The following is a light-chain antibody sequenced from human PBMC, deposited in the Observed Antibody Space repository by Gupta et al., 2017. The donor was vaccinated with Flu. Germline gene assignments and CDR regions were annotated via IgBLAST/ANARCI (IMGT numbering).Light chain of an antibody. Sequence: SHVLTQPPSASVAPGQTATVSCGGNNIGSKSVHWYQLKPGQAPVLVVYDDDDRHSGIPERFSSSNTGDTATLTISRVEAGDEADCACQLWDSSSGHVFGTGTKVTVL. J-gene: IGLJ1*01. CDR1: NIGSKS. CDR2: DDD. CDR3: QLWDSSSGHV. V-gene: IGLV3-21*02.